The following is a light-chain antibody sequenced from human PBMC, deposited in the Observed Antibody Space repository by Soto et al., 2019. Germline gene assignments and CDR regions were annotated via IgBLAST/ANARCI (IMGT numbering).Light chain of an antibody. J-gene: IGKJ1*01. Sequence: DIQMTQSPSSLSASVGDRVTITCRASQDISNYLAWYQQKPGKGPKLLIYAASTLQSGVPPRFSGSGYETDFTLTISSLQPEDVAPYYCQKYHNAPPWTFGQGTRVEIK. CDR3: QKYHNAPPWT. CDR1: QDISNY. CDR2: AAS. V-gene: IGKV1-27*01.